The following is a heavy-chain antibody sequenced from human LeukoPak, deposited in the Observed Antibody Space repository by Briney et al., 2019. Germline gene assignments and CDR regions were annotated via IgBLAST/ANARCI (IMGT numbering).Heavy chain of an antibody. CDR1: GYTFTSYG. D-gene: IGHD6-19*01. Sequence: ASVKVSCEASGYTFTSYGISWVRQAPGQGLEWMGWISAYNGNTNYAQKLQGRVTMTTDTSTSTAYMELRSLRSDDTAVYYCARGADIAVAGPGGMDVWGKGTTVTVSS. V-gene: IGHV1-18*04. CDR3: ARGADIAVAGPGGMDV. CDR2: ISAYNGNT. J-gene: IGHJ6*04.